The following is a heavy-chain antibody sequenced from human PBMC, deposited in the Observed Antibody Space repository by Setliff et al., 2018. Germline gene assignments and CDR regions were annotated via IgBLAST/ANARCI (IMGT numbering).Heavy chain of an antibody. J-gene: IGHJ6*03. CDR1: GYTLTELS. D-gene: IGHD3-3*01. Sequence: ASVKVSCKVSGYTLTELSMHWVRQAPGKGLEWMGGFDPEDGETIYAQKFQGRVTMTEDTSTDTAYMELSSLRSEYTAVYYCATVGLNLWSGYSAAPYYYYMDVWGKGTTVTVSS. CDR3: ATVGLNLWSGYSAAPYYYYMDV. CDR2: FDPEDGET. V-gene: IGHV1-24*01.